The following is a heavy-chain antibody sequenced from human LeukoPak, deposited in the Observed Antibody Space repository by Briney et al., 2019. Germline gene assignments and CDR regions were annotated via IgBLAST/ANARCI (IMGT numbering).Heavy chain of an antibody. Sequence: GGSLRLSCAASGFTFSSYAMSWVRQAPGKALEWVSAISGSGGSTYYADSVKGRFTISRDNSKNTLYLQMNSLRAEDTAVYYCAKPVAAYYYYYGMDVWGQGTTVTVSS. V-gene: IGHV3-23*01. D-gene: IGHD6-19*01. CDR3: AKPVAAYYYYYGMDV. CDR2: ISGSGGST. J-gene: IGHJ6*02. CDR1: GFTFSSYA.